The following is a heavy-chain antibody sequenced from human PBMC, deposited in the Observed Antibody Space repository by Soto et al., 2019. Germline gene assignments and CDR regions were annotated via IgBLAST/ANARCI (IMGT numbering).Heavy chain of an antibody. J-gene: IGHJ4*02. CDR1: GGSISSYY. CDR3: ARQRGVDLDY. Sequence: QVQLQESGPGLVKPSETLSLTCTVSGGSISSYYWSWILQPAGKGLEWIGRMYTSGSTNYNPSLKSRVSMSVDTSKNQFFLKLSSVTAADTAVYYCARQRGVDLDYWGQGTLVTVSS. V-gene: IGHV4-4*07. CDR2: MYTSGST. D-gene: IGHD6-25*01.